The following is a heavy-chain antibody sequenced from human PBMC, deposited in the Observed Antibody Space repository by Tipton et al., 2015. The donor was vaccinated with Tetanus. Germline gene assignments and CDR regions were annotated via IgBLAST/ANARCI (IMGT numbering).Heavy chain of an antibody. CDR3: ASGSSIRHGLDV. V-gene: IGHV1-8*01. Sequence: QLVQSGAEVKKPGASVKVSCTANGYSFTSYGINWVRQATGQGFEWMGWMNPNSGKTAYAQNFQGRVTMTTNTSITTAYTELSSLRSDDTAVYYCASGSSIRHGLDVWGHGTTVIVSS. D-gene: IGHD6-19*01. J-gene: IGHJ6*02. CDR1: GYSFTSYG. CDR2: MNPNSGKT.